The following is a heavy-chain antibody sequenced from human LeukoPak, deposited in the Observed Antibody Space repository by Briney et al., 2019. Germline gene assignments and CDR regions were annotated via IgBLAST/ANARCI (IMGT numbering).Heavy chain of an antibody. V-gene: IGHV3-21*04. Sequence: PGGSLRLSCAASGITFSRFSMNWVRQAPGKGLEWVSSISSSSSNIDYADSVKGRFTISRDNAKNSLYLQMNSLRADDTALYYCAKAWGSVYGDYYGNFDYWGQGTLVTVSS. CDR1: GITFSRFS. CDR2: ISSSSSNI. D-gene: IGHD4-17*01. CDR3: AKAWGSVYGDYYGNFDY. J-gene: IGHJ4*02.